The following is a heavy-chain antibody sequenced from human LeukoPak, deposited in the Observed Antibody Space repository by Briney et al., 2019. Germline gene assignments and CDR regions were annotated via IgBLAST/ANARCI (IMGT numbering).Heavy chain of an antibody. CDR1: GFTFSGYS. J-gene: IGHJ4*02. CDR2: ISSGSSYT. Sequence: PGGSLRLSCAASGFTFSGYSMNWVRQAPGKGLEWVSSISSGSSYTYYADSVKGRFTISRDNAKNSLYLQMNSLRAEDTAVYYCVREVYYGSGSYWGQGTLVTVSS. V-gene: IGHV3-21*01. D-gene: IGHD3-10*01. CDR3: VREVYYGSGSY.